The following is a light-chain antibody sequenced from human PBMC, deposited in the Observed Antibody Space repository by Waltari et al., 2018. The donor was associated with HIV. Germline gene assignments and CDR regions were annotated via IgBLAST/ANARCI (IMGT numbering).Light chain of an antibody. CDR1: SSNIGSHT. CDR2: SYK. CDR3: AAGDDSLKGPI. Sequence: QSVLTQPPSASGTPGQRVTISCSGSSSNIGSHTVNWYQQLPGTAPHLLIYSYKLRPSGVPGRFCGAKSGTSARRAISGLQSEDEADYYCAAGDDSLKGPIFGGGTKVTVL. J-gene: IGLJ2*01. V-gene: IGLV1-44*01.